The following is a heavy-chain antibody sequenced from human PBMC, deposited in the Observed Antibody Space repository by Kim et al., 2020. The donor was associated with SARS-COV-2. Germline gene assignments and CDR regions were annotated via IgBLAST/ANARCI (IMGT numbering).Heavy chain of an antibody. CDR3: ARPLGGTADKGYDY. D-gene: IGHD3-16*01. Sequence: YNPDSKSRVTISADTSKDQFSLKMNSVAAADTAVYFCARPLGGTADKGYDYWGQGTVVTVSS. J-gene: IGHJ4*02. V-gene: IGHV4-34*01.